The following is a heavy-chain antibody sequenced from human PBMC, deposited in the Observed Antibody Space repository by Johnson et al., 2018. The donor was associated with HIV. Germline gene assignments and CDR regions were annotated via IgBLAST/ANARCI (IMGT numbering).Heavy chain of an antibody. CDR1: GFTFSNYA. V-gene: IGHV3-23*04. CDR2: ISGSGGST. CDR3: ARKQWLEIPSDAFDV. D-gene: IGHD6-19*01. J-gene: IGHJ3*01. Sequence: EVQLVESGGGLVQPGGSLRLSCAASGFTFSNYAMSWVRQAPGKGLEWVSAISGSGGSTYYADSVKGRFTISRDNSKKTLYLQMNSLRAEDTAVYYCARKQWLEIPSDAFDVWGQGTMVTVSS.